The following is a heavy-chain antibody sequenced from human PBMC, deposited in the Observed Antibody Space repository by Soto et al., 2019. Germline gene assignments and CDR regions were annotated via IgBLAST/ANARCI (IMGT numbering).Heavy chain of an antibody. CDR2: INAGNGNT. J-gene: IGHJ4*02. Sequence: ASVKVSCKASGYTFTSYAMHWVRQAPGQRLEWMGWINAGNGNTKYSQKFQGRVTITRDTSASTAYMELSSLRSEDTAVYYCARACSSTSCYADHFDYWGQGTLVTVSS. CDR3: ARACSSTSCYADHFDY. CDR1: GYTFTSYA. V-gene: IGHV1-3*01. D-gene: IGHD2-2*01.